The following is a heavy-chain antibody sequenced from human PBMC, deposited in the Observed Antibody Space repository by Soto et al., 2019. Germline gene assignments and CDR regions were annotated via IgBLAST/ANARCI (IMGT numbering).Heavy chain of an antibody. Sequence: GGSLRLSCAASGFTFSTYAMHWVRQAPGKGLEYVSAISRDGGSTFYADSVKGRFIISRDNSKNTLYLQMGSLTTDDMAVYYCATKYVDSSGSANYWGQGTLVTVSS. V-gene: IGHV3-64*02. CDR3: ATKYVDSSGSANY. J-gene: IGHJ4*02. CDR1: GFTFSTYA. D-gene: IGHD6-19*01. CDR2: ISRDGGST.